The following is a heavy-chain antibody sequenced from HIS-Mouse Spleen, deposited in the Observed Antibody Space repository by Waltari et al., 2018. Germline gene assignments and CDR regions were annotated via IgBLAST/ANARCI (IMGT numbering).Heavy chain of an antibody. CDR2: IYYSGST. CDR1: ACSLSRSSYD. Sequence: QLQLQESGPGLVKPSETLSLTCPVSACSLSRSSYDWGWIRQPPGKGLEWIGSIYYSGSTYYNPSLKSRVTISVDTSKNQFSLKLSSVTAADTAVYYCARDRELYFDYWGQGTLVTVSS. D-gene: IGHD1-26*01. CDR3: ARDRELYFDY. V-gene: IGHV4-39*07. J-gene: IGHJ4*02.